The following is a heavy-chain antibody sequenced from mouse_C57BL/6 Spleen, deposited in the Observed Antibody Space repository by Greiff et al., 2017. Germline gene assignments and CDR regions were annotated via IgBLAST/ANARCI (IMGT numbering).Heavy chain of an antibody. V-gene: IGHV1-19*01. CDR3: ASYYGSSYGY. CDR1: GYTFTDYY. CDR2: INPYNGGT. Sequence: VQLKQSGPVLVKPGASVKMSCKASGYTFTDYYMNWVKQSHGKSLEWIGVINPYNGGTSYNQKFKGKATLTVDKSSSTAYMELNSLTSEDSAVYDCASYYGSSYGYWGQGTTLTVSS. D-gene: IGHD1-1*01. J-gene: IGHJ2*01.